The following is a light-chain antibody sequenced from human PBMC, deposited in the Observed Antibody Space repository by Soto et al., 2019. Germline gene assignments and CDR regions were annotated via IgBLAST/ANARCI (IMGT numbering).Light chain of an antibody. V-gene: IGKV1-5*03. CDR3: HQYNAYWT. J-gene: IGKJ1*01. CDR1: QSINIW. CDR2: LAS. Sequence: DIQMTQSPSTLSASVGDRVAITCRASQSINIWLAWYQQKPGRAPRLLIYLASTLASGVPSRVSGSGSGTDFTLTISSLQPDDFESYYCHQYNAYWTFGQGTRV.